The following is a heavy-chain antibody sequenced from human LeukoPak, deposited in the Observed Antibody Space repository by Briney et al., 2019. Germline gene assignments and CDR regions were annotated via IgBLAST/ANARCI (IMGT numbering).Heavy chain of an antibody. D-gene: IGHD3-3*01. CDR2: ISSNGGST. CDR1: GFTFSSYA. V-gene: IGHV3-64*01. J-gene: IGHJ4*02. Sequence: PGGSLRLSCAASGFTFSSYAMHWVRQAPGKGLEYVSAISSNGGSTYYANSVKGRFTSSRDNSKNTLYLQMGSLRAEDIAVYYCARDFYDFWSGYPEYYFDYWGQGTLVTVSS. CDR3: ARDFYDFWSGYPEYYFDY.